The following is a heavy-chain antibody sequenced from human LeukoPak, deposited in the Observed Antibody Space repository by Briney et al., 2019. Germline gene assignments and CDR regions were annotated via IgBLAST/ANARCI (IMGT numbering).Heavy chain of an antibody. CDR1: GYTFTGYY. CDR3: ARGTNPPYFDS. Sequence: ASVKVSCKTSGYTFTGYYMHWVRQAPGQGLEWMGWINPYSGGTNYAQKFQGRVTMTRDTSISTAYMELSRLRSDDTAVYYCARGTNPPYFDSWGQGTLVTVSS. CDR2: INPYSGGT. D-gene: IGHD2-8*01. J-gene: IGHJ4*02. V-gene: IGHV1-2*02.